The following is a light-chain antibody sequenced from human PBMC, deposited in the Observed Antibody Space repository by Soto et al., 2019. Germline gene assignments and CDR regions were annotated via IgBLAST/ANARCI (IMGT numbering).Light chain of an antibody. J-gene: IGKJ1*01. CDR3: QQYGSSPET. CDR1: QSVSSSY. CDR2: GAS. Sequence: EIVLTQSPGTLSLSPGERATLSCRASQSVSSSYLAWYQQKPGQAPRHLIYGASSRATGIPDRFSGSGSGTDFTLTISRLEPEDFAVYYCQQYGSSPETFVQGTKVEIK. V-gene: IGKV3-20*01.